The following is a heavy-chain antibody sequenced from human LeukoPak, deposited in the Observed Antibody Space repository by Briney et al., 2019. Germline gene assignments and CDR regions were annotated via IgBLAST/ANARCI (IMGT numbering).Heavy chain of an antibody. J-gene: IGHJ6*02. CDR3: ARELSSSFLPFYYDYGMDV. CDR2: INHSGST. CDR1: GGSFSGYY. D-gene: IGHD6-6*01. Sequence: SETLSLTCAVYGGSFSGYYWSWIRQPPGKGLEWIGEINHSGSTNYNPSLKSRVTISVDTSKNQFSLKLSSVTAADTAVYYCARELSSSFLPFYYDYGMDVWGQGTTVTVFS. V-gene: IGHV4-34*01.